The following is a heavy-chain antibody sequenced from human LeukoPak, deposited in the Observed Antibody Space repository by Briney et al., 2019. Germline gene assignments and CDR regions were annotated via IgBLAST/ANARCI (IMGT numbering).Heavy chain of an antibody. CDR2: INPNSGGT. V-gene: IGHV1-2*02. Sequence: ASVKVSCKASGYTFTGYYMHWVRQAPGQGLEWMGWINPNSGGTNYAQKFQGRVTMTRDTSISTAYMELSRLRSDDTAVYYCARVPYCSSTRCHSNFYYYYGMDVWGQGTTVTVSS. J-gene: IGHJ6*02. CDR3: ARVPYCSSTRCHSNFYYYYGMDV. D-gene: IGHD2-2*01. CDR1: GYTFTGYY.